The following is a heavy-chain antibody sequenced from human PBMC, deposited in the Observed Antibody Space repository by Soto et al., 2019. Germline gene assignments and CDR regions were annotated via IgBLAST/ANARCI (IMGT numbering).Heavy chain of an antibody. CDR1: GFTFDDYA. J-gene: IGHJ4*02. D-gene: IGHD3-10*01. CDR2: ISWDGGST. Sequence: GGSLRLSCAASGFTFDDYAMHWVRQAPGKGLEWVSLISWDGGSTYYADSVKGRFTISRDNSKNSLYLQMNSLRAEDNALYYCAKGNYGSGSYPNYFDYWGQGTLVTVSS. V-gene: IGHV3-43D*03. CDR3: AKGNYGSGSYPNYFDY.